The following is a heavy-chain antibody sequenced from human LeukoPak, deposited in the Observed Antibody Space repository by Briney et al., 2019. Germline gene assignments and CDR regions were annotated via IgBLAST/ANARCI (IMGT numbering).Heavy chain of an antibody. CDR1: GGSISSSNW. Sequence: KASETLSLTCAVSGGSISSSNWWSWVRQPPGKGLEWIGEIYHSGSTNYNPSLKSRVTISLDTSRNQFSLKLNSLTAADTAVYYCAKSNGYGLLDIWGQGTMVTVSS. D-gene: IGHD5-18*01. CDR2: IYHSGST. V-gene: IGHV4-4*02. CDR3: AKSNGYGLLDI. J-gene: IGHJ3*02.